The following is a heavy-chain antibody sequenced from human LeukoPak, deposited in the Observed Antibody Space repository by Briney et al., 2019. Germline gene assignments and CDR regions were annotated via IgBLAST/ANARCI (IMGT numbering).Heavy chain of an antibody. J-gene: IGHJ4*02. D-gene: IGHD3-9*01. V-gene: IGHV3-21*01. CDR2: ISSSSSYI. CDR3: ARYSYDILTGYTKYYFDY. Sequence: GGSLRLSCAASGLTFSSYSMNWVRQAPGKGLEWVSSISSSSSYIYYADSVKGRFTISRDNAKNSLYLQINSLRAEDTAVYYCARYSYDILTGYTKYYFDYWGQGTLVTVSS. CDR1: GLTFSSYS.